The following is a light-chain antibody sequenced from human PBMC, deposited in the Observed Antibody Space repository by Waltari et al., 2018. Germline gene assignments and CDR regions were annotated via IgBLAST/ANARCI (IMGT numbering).Light chain of an antibody. V-gene: IGLV3-1*01. CDR3: QAWDSGTVV. J-gene: IGLJ2*01. CDR1: KLGNKY. CDR2: QDS. Sequence: SYDQTQPPSVSVSPGQTASITCSGDKLGNKYACWYQQKPGQSPVLVIYQDSKRPSGIPERFSGSNSGNTATLTISGTQSMDEADYYCQAWDSGTVVFGGGTNLTVL.